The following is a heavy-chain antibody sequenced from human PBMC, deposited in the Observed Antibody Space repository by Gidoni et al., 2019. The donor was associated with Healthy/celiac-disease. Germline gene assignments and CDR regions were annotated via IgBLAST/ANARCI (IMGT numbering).Heavy chain of an antibody. Sequence: EVQLVPSGAEEKKPGASLKISCKGSGYSSTSYGIGWVRQMPGKGLEWMGIIYPGDSDTRYSPSFQGQVTISADTSISTAYLQWSSLKASDTAMYYCARRWEGIFGVVIDYWGQGTLVTVSS. J-gene: IGHJ4*02. CDR3: ARRWEGIFGVVIDY. CDR1: GYSSTSYG. CDR2: IYPGDSDT. D-gene: IGHD3-3*01. V-gene: IGHV5-51*01.